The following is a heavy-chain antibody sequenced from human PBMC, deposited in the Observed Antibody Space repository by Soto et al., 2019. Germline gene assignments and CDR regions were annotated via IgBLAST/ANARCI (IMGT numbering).Heavy chain of an antibody. Sequence: VASVKVSCKASGYTFTSYGISWVRQAPGQGLEWMGWINAGNGNTKYSKKFQGRVTITRDTSASTAYMELSSLRSEDTAVYYCARDSGGMDVWGQGTTVTVSS. CDR1: GYTFTSYG. J-gene: IGHJ6*02. CDR3: ARDSGGMDV. V-gene: IGHV1-3*01. CDR2: INAGNGNT.